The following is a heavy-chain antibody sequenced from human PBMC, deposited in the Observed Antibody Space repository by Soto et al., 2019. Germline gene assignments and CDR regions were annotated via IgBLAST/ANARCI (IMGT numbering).Heavy chain of an antibody. J-gene: IGHJ4*02. Sequence: TGGSLRLSCAASGFTFSSYTMTWVRQAPGKGLEWVSDLSDSGGSIYYADSVKGRFTISRDNSMNTLYLQMKTLRAEDTAVYYCAKVSSSWYAGFFDLWGQGTLVTVSS. V-gene: IGHV3-23*01. D-gene: IGHD6-13*01. CDR1: GFTFSSYT. CDR2: LSDSGGSI. CDR3: AKVSSSWYAGFFDL.